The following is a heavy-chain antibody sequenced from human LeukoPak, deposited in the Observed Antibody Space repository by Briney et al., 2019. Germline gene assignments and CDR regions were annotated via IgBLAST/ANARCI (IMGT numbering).Heavy chain of an antibody. Sequence: PGGSLRLSCAASGFTFSSYSMNWVRQAPGKGLEWVSYISSSSSTIYYADSVKGRFTISRDNAKNSLYLQTNSLRDEDTAVYYCAIIMVRGVKSYYYGMDVWGQGTTVTVSS. D-gene: IGHD3-10*01. J-gene: IGHJ6*02. CDR1: GFTFSSYS. CDR2: ISSSSSTI. V-gene: IGHV3-48*02. CDR3: AIIMVRGVKSYYYGMDV.